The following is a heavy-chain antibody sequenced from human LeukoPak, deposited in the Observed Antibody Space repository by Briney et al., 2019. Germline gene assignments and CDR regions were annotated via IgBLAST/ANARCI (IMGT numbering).Heavy chain of an antibody. V-gene: IGHV3-7*01. J-gene: IGHJ6*04. CDR2: INQDGTEK. CDR3: AELGITMIGGV. CDR1: GFSFSTYW. Sequence: GGSLRLSCAASGFSFSTYWMSWVRQAPGKGLEWVANINQDGTEKYYVDSVKGRFTVSRDYAKNSLYLQMNSLRAEDTAVYYCAELGITMIGGVWGKGTTVTISS. D-gene: IGHD3-10*02.